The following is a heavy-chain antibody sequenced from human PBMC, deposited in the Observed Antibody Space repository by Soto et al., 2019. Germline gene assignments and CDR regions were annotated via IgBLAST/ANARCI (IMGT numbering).Heavy chain of an antibody. D-gene: IGHD6-13*01. Sequence: SVKVSCKASGGTFSSYAISWVRQAPGQGLEWMGGIIPIFGTANYAQKFQGRVTITADESTSTAYMELSSLRSEDTAVYYCASGLLSLYSSHPGGYFDYWGQGTLVTVS. CDR2: IIPIFGTA. J-gene: IGHJ4*02. V-gene: IGHV1-69*13. CDR3: ASGLLSLYSSHPGGYFDY. CDR1: GGTFSSYA.